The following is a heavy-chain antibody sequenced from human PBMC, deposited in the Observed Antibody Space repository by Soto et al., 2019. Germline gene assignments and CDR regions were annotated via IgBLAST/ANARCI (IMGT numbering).Heavy chain of an antibody. CDR1: GGSFSGYY. CDR2: INHSGST. D-gene: IGHD3-22*01. J-gene: IGHJ5*02. Sequence: PSETLSLTCAVYGGSFSGYYWSWIRQPPGKGLEWIGEINHSGSTNHNPSLKSRVTISVDTSKNQFSLKLSSVTAADTAVYYCARAGSSGYYYVSWFDPWGQGTLVTVYS. V-gene: IGHV4-34*01. CDR3: ARAGSSGYYYVSWFDP.